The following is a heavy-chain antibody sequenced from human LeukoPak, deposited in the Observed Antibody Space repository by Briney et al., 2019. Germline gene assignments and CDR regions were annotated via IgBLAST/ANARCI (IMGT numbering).Heavy chain of an antibody. V-gene: IGHV4-4*02. CDR1: GAFISSNNW. CDR2: ICHSGST. CDR3: ARVDLAVPGAGLGN. J-gene: IGHJ4*02. Sequence: SETLSLTCAVSGAFISSNNWWSWVRQPPGKGLEWIGEICHSGSTNYNPSLKSRVTISVDKSRNHFSLNLSSVTAADTAMYYCARVDLAVPGAGLGNWGQGTLVTVSS. D-gene: IGHD3-16*01.